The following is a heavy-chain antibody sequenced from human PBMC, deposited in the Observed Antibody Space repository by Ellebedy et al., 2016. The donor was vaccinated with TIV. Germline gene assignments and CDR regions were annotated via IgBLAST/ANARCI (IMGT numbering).Heavy chain of an antibody. CDR1: GYTFTSYW. V-gene: IGHV5-51*01. CDR3: ARAPDYGDRNWFDP. Sequence: PGGSLRLSCKGSGYTFTSYWFGWVRQMPGKGLEWMGIIYPADSDTRYSPSFQGQVTIQADKSISTAYLQWSSLKASDTAMYFCARAPDYGDRNWFDPWGQGTLVTVSS. J-gene: IGHJ5*02. D-gene: IGHD4-17*01. CDR2: IYPADSDT.